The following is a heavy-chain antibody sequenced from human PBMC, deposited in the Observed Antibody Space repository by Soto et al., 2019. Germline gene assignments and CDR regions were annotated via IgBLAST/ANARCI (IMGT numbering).Heavy chain of an antibody. CDR3: ARGRYNWPPSGMDV. D-gene: IGHD1-1*01. J-gene: IGHJ6*02. CDR2: INSDGSST. CDR1: GFTFSSYW. V-gene: IGHV3-74*01. Sequence: EVQLVESGGGLVQPGGSLRLSCAASGFTFSSYWMHWVRQAPGKGLMWVSRINSDGSSTSYADSVKGRFTISRDNAKNTLYLQMNSLSAEDTAVYYCARGRYNWPPSGMDVWGQETTVTGSS.